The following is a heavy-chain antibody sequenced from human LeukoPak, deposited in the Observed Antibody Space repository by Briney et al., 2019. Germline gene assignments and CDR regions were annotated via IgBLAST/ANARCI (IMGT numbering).Heavy chain of an antibody. J-gene: IGHJ6*03. CDR3: ARLRPTTLSLYYYYMDV. V-gene: IGHV4-4*02. Sequence: KPSETLSLTCAVSGGSISSSNWWSWVRQPPGKGLEWIGRIFHSGTTDYKTSLKGRVTISVDKSKNQFSLTLTSVTAADTAVYYCARLRPTTLSLYYYYMDVWGKGTTVTVSS. CDR1: GGSISSSNW. D-gene: IGHD2/OR15-2a*01. CDR2: IFHSGTT.